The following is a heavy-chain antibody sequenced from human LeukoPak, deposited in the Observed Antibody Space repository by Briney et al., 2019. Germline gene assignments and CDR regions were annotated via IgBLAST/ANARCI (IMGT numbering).Heavy chain of an antibody. V-gene: IGHV3-33*01. D-gene: IGHD3-10*01. Sequence: PGGSLRLSCAGSGFRFSSHGMHWVRQAPGKGLEWLGYIWYDGSNPDYVDPVKGRFTISRDNSKNTVYLQMNRLRAEDTAVYHCARFVGSDYTGSFDLWGQGTPVTVSS. CDR3: ARFVGSDYTGSFDL. CDR2: IWYDGSNP. J-gene: IGHJ4*02. CDR1: GFRFSSHG.